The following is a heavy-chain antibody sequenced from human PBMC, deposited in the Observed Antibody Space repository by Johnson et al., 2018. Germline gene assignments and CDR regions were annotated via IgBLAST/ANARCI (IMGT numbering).Heavy chain of an antibody. CDR1: GFTFGDYP. V-gene: IGHV3-49*05. D-gene: IGHD3-3*01. CDR2: IRGRPYGGTT. CDR3: AKPHWSGTLDYYYMDV. Sequence: VQLVQSGGGLVRPGRSLGLSCTTSGFTFGDYPMDWFRQAPGKGLEWVGFIRGRPYGGTTDYAASVKGRFTISRDDSRSIAYLQMNSLKTEDTALYYCAKPHWSGTLDYYYMDVWGQGTTVTVSS. J-gene: IGHJ6*03.